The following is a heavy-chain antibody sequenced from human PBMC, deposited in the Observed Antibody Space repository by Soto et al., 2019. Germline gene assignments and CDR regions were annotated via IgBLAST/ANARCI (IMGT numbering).Heavy chain of an antibody. CDR1: GYTFTGYG. CDR3: ASDDPGEPLATFSYFGRAV. D-gene: IGHD2-15*01. Sequence: QVRLVQSGAEVRKPGASVKVSCKASGYTFTGYGFSWVRQAPGHGLEWMGWISVYNSNTNYAKKFQGGVTMTADTSTSTAYMELRSLRYDGTAVYCCASDDPGEPLATFSYFGRAVWGRGTTVTVSS. CDR2: ISVYNSNT. V-gene: IGHV1-18*01. J-gene: IGHJ6*02.